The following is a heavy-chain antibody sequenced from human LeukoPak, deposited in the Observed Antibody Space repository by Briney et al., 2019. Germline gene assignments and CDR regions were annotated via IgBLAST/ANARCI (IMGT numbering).Heavy chain of an antibody. CDR2: IYSGGST. D-gene: IGHD4-17*01. J-gene: IGHJ4*02. Sequence: GGSLRLSCAASGFTVSSNYMSWVRQAPGKGLEWVSVIYSGGSTYYADSVKGRFTISRDNSKNTLYLQLNSLRAEDTAVYYCARDMTTVTTGDYWGQGTLVTVSS. CDR3: ARDMTTVTTGDY. CDR1: GFTVSSNY. V-gene: IGHV3-66*01.